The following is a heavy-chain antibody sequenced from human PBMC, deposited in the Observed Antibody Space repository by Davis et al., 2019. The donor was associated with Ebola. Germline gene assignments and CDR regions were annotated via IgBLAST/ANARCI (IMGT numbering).Heavy chain of an antibody. CDR2: IKEDGSVK. V-gene: IGHV3-7*04. J-gene: IGHJ6*02. Sequence: PGESLKISCAASGFTFSRYWMTWVRQAPGKGLEWVANIKEDGSVKYYVDSVKGRFTISRDNAKNSLFLQVNSLGAEDTAVYYCARAGSGSYHYYYGMDVWGQGTTVTVSS. D-gene: IGHD3-10*01. CDR3: ARAGSGSYHYYYGMDV. CDR1: GFTFSRYW.